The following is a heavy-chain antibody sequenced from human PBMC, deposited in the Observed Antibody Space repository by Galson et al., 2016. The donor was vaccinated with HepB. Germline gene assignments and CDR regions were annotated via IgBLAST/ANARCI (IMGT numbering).Heavy chain of an antibody. CDR3: AHTNWNDGVKTFDI. Sequence: PALVKPTQTLTLTCTFSGFSLSTSGVGVGWIRQPPGKALEWLALIYWDDDNLNNPSLKTRLTITKDTSKNQVVLTMTNTDPGETATYYFAHTNWNDGVKTFDIWGQGTMVTVSS. J-gene: IGHJ3*02. CDR2: IYWDDDN. CDR1: GFSLSTSGVG. D-gene: IGHD1-1*01. V-gene: IGHV2-5*02.